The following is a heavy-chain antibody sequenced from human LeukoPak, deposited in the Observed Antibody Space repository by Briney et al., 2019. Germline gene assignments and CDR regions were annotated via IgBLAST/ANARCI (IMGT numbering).Heavy chain of an antibody. V-gene: IGHV3-9*03. CDR1: GFPFDDKA. CDR3: VKDIGSGSYRYGRYFDY. Sequence: GRSLRLSCAASGFPFDDKAMHWVRQAPGKGLEWVAGISRNSDSTGYADSVKGRFTISRDNAKNSLYLQMNSLRAEDMALYYCVKDIGSGSYRYGRYFDYWGQGTLVTVSS. J-gene: IGHJ4*02. CDR2: ISRNSDST. D-gene: IGHD1-26*01.